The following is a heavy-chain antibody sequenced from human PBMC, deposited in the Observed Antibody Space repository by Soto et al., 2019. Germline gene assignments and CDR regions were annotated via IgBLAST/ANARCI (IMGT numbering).Heavy chain of an antibody. D-gene: IGHD2-15*01. Sequence: IRQPPGKGLEWIGSIYYSGSTYYNPSLKSRVTISVDTSKNQFSLKLSSVTAANTAVYYCASRIVVVVAATDAFDIWGQGTMVTVSS. CDR3: ASRIVVVVAATDAFDI. CDR2: IYYSGST. J-gene: IGHJ3*02. V-gene: IGHV4-39*01.